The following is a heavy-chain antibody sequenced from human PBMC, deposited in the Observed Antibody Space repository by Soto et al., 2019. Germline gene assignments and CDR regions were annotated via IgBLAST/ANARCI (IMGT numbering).Heavy chain of an antibody. Sequence: QVQLQESGPGLVKPSGTLSLTCAVSGGSISSSNWWSWVRQPPGKGLEWIGEIYHSGSTNYNPSLKSRVTISVDKSKNQFSLKLSSVTAADTAVYYCARDRRELLYYYYYGMDVWGQGTTVTVSS. CDR2: IYHSGST. CDR1: GGSISSSNW. CDR3: ARDRRELLYYYYYGMDV. J-gene: IGHJ6*02. D-gene: IGHD1-26*01. V-gene: IGHV4-4*02.